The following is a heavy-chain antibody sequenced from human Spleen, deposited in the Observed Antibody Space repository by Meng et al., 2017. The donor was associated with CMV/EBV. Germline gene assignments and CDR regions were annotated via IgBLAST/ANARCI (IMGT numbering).Heavy chain of an antibody. J-gene: IGHJ4*02. D-gene: IGHD1-1*01. V-gene: IGHV1-18*01. Sequence: SVKVSCKASGYTCIKYDLSWVRQAPGQGLEWMGRIRPYNGDTNYAQKFQGRVTMTRDTSISTAYMELSRLRSDDTAVYYCASSVQLVWGQGTLVTVSS. CDR1: GYTCIKYD. CDR2: IRPYNGDT. CDR3: ASSVQLV.